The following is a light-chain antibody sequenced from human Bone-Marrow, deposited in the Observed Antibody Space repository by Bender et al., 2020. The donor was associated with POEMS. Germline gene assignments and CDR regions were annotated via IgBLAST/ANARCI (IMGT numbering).Light chain of an antibody. CDR1: TTDVGNYFY. J-gene: IGLJ3*02. Sequence: QSALTQPRSVSGSPGQSVTISCTGTTTDVGNYFYVSWYQHHPGKAPKLLIFDVRQRPSGVPARFSGSKSGNTASLTISGLQAEDEADYYCCSYAGGGVWVFGGGTKLTVL. V-gene: IGLV2-11*01. CDR2: DVR. CDR3: CSYAGGGVWV.